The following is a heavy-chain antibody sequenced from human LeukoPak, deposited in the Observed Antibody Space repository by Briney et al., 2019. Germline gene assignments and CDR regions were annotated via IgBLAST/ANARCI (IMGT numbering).Heavy chain of an antibody. CDR3: SRSGGTYTAPVDS. D-gene: IGHD2-2*02. J-gene: IGHJ4*02. V-gene: IGHV4-59*01. Sequence: PSETLSLTCTVSGGSISSYYWSWIRQPPGKGLEWIGYISYSGTTNYNPSLKSRVTMSLATSKNQFSLKLTSMPTAGTAVFSFSRSGGTYTAPVDSWGQGTLVTVSS. CDR2: ISYSGTT. CDR1: GGSISSYY.